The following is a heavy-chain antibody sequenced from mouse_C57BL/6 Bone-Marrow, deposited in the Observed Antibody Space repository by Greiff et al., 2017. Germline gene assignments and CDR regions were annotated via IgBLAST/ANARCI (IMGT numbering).Heavy chain of an antibody. J-gene: IGHJ4*01. Sequence: VKLQQPGAELVKPGASVKLSCKASGYTFTSYWMHWVKQRPGRGLEWIGRIDPNSGGTKYNEKFKSKATLTVDKPSSTAYMQLSSLTSEDSAVYYCARNFITTVVSYAMDYWGQGTSVTVSS. CDR2: IDPNSGGT. D-gene: IGHD1-1*01. CDR1: GYTFTSYW. CDR3: ARNFITTVVSYAMDY. V-gene: IGHV1-72*01.